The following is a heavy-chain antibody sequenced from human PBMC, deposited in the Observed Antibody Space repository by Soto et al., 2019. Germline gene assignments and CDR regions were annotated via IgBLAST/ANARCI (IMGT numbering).Heavy chain of an antibody. CDR3: ARDRGYYGSAYMDV. J-gene: IGHJ6*02. Sequence: GGSLRLSCAASGFTFSSYWMHWVRQAPGKGLVWVSHINSDGSSTSYADSVKGRFTISRDNAKNTLYPQMNSLRAEDTAVYYCARDRGYYGSAYMDVWGQGTTVTVSS. CDR2: INSDGSST. D-gene: IGHD3-10*01. CDR1: GFTFSSYW. V-gene: IGHV3-74*01.